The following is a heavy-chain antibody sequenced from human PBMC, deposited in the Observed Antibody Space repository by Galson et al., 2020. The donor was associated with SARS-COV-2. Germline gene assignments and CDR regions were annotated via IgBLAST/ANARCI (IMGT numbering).Heavy chain of an antibody. CDR1: GYSFTNYW. V-gene: IGHV5-51*01. CDR2: IYTDDSYT. D-gene: IGHD6-19*01. Sequence: GESLKISCKGSGYSFTNYWIGWVRQMPGKGPEWMGIIYTDDSYTKYSPSFRGQVTISGDKSLSIAYLQWSSLKASDTAMYYCARHGASSGWYEGIDFWGQGTLVTVSS. CDR3: ARHGASSGWYEGIDF. J-gene: IGHJ4*02.